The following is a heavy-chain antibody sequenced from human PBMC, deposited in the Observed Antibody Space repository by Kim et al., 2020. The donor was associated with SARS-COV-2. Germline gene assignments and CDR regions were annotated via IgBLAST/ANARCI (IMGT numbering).Heavy chain of an antibody. V-gene: IGHV3-30*01. J-gene: IGHJ6*02. CDR3: ARGNYRGSVSLSDYYNGMDV. D-gene: IGHD3-10*01. Sequence: GRLTISRDISKNTLYLQMNSLRVEDTAVYYCARGNYRGSVSLSDYYNGMDVWGQGTTVTVSS.